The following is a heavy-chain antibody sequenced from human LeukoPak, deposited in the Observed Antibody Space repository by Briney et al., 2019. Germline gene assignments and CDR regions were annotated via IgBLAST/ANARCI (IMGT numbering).Heavy chain of an antibody. CDR2: IYHSGST. CDR1: GGSISSGGYS. CDR3: ARAKLETYYYDSTALVDAFDI. J-gene: IGHJ3*02. V-gene: IGHV4-30-2*01. D-gene: IGHD3-22*01. Sequence: SQTLSLTCAVSGGSISSGGYSWSWIRQPPGKGLEWIGYIYHSGSTYYNPSLKSRVTISVDRSKNQFSLKLSSVTAADTAVYYCARAKLETYYYDSTALVDAFDIWGQGTMVTVSS.